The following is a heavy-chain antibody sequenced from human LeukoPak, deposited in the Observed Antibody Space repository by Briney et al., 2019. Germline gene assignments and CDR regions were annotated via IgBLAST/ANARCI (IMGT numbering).Heavy chain of an antibody. CDR2: IKQDGSEK. J-gene: IGHJ4*02. Sequence: GGSLRLSSAASGFTSSSYWMSWVRQAPGKGREWVANIKQDGSEKYYVDSVKGRFTVSRDNAKNSLYLQMNSLIAEDTAVYYCARGRSYNYWGEGTLVTVSS. V-gene: IGHV3-7*04. D-gene: IGHD3-10*01. CDR3: ARGRSYNY. CDR1: GFTSSSYW.